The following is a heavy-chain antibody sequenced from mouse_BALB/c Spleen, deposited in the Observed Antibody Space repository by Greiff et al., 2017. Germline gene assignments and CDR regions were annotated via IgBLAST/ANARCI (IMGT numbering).Heavy chain of an antibody. CDR1: GDSITSGY. CDR2: ISYSGST. V-gene: IGHV3-8*02. Sequence: EVQLVESGPSLVKPSQTLSLTCSVTGDSITSGYWNWIRKFPGNKLEYMGYISYSGSTYYNPSLKSRISITRDTSKNQYYLQLNSVTTEDTATYYCARRVYYGSRTWYFDVWGAGTTVTVSS. CDR3: ARRVYYGSRTWYFDV. J-gene: IGHJ1*01. D-gene: IGHD1-1*01.